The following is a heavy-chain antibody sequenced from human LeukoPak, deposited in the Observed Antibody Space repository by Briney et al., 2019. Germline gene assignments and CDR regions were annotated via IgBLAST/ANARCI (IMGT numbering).Heavy chain of an antibody. CDR1: GYTFTSYG. CDR2: ISAYNGNT. Sequence: ASVKVSCKASGYTFTSYGISWVRQAPGQGLEWMGWISAYNGNTNYAQKLQGRVTMTTDTSTSTAYMELRSLRSDDTAVYYCARDPRYCSSTSCYMDYYYYGMDVWGQGTTVTVSS. CDR3: ARDPRYCSSTSCYMDYYYYGMDV. V-gene: IGHV1-18*01. D-gene: IGHD2-2*02. J-gene: IGHJ6*02.